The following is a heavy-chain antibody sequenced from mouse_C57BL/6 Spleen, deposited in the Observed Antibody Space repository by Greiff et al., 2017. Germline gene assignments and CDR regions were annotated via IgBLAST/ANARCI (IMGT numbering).Heavy chain of an antibody. CDR2: FYPGSGSI. J-gene: IGHJ4*01. D-gene: IGHD1-1*01. Sequence: QVQLKESGAELVKPGASVKLSCKASGYTFTEYTIHWVKQRSGQGLEWIGWFYPGSGSIKYNEKFKDKATLTADKSSSTVYMELSRLTSEDSAVXFCARHEIYYYGSILYAMDYWGQGTSVTVAS. V-gene: IGHV1-62-2*01. CDR3: ARHEIYYYGSILYAMDY. CDR1: GYTFTEYT.